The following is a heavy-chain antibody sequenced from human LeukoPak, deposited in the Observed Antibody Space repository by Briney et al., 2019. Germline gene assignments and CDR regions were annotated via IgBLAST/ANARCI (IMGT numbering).Heavy chain of an antibody. CDR1: GGSFSGYY. D-gene: IGHD3-10*01. CDR2: INHSGST. J-gene: IGHJ5*02. CDR3: ARTMVRGVIIPKRRNWFDP. Sequence: SETLSLTCAVYGGSFSGYYWSWIRQPPGKGLECIGGINHSGSTNYNPSLKSRVTISVDTSKNQFSLKLSSVTAADTAVYYCARTMVRGVIIPKRRNWFDPWGQGTLVTVSS. V-gene: IGHV4-34*01.